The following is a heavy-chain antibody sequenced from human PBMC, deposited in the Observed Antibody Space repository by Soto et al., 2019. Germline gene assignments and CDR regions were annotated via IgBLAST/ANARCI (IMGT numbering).Heavy chain of an antibody. CDR1: GFTFSEFW. J-gene: IGHJ5*02. CDR2: IKHDGSQK. CDR3: ARVLLYSAAGRGWFDP. D-gene: IGHD2-2*02. Sequence: EVQLVESGGGLVQPGGSLRLSCAASGFTFSEFWMRWVRQAPGKGLEWVANIKHDGSQKYYLDSVKGRFTISRDNAKNSLYLQMNGLRAEDTAVYYCARVLLYSAAGRGWFDPWGQGTLVTASS. V-gene: IGHV3-7*03.